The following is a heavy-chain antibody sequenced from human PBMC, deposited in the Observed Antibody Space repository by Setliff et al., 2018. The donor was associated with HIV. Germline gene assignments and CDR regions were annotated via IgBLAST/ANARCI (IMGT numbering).Heavy chain of an antibody. V-gene: IGHV3-23*01. J-gene: IGHJ3*02. Sequence: PGGSLRLSCAASGFTFSSYAMSWVRQAPGRGLEWVSIISGSGGSTHYADSVKGRFTVSRDNSKNTLYLQMNNLRAEDTAVYYCAKDLRRELRDWGVFDIWGQGTMVTVS. CDR3: AKDLRRELRDWGVFDI. D-gene: IGHD1-26*01. CDR2: ISGSGGST. CDR1: GFTFSSYA.